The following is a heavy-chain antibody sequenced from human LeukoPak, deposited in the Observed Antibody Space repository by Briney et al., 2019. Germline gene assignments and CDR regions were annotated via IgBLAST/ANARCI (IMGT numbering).Heavy chain of an antibody. D-gene: IGHD3-22*01. CDR1: GYTFTSYY. Sequence: VASVKVSCKASGYTFTSYYMHWVRHAPGQGLEWMGIIDPSGGSTRYAQKFQGRVTMTRDTSTSTVYMELSSLRSEDRAVYYCARAYYYDSSGYPVYFDYWGQGTLVTVCS. CDR3: ARAYYYDSSGYPVYFDY. V-gene: IGHV1-46*01. CDR2: IDPSGGST. J-gene: IGHJ4*02.